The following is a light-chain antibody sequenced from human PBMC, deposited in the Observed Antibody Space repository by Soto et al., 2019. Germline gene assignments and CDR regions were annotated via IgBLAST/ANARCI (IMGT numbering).Light chain of an antibody. J-gene: IGKJ4*01. V-gene: IGKV2-28*01. CDR2: LGS. CDR1: QSLLHSNGYNY. Sequence: DIVMTQSPLSLPVTPGEPASISYRSSQSLLHSNGYNYLDWYLQKPGQSPQLLIYLGSNRASGVLDRFSGSGSGTDFTLKISRVEAEDVGGYYGIQALQTPHTFGGGTKVEIK. CDR3: IQALQTPHT.